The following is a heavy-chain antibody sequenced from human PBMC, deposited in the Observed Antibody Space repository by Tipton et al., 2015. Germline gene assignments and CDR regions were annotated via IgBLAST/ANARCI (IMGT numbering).Heavy chain of an antibody. CDR3: ARVRDYGSEGERGYFHGLDG. V-gene: IGHV4-59*01. J-gene: IGHJ6*02. CDR1: GDSIHRYY. Sequence: TLSLTCSVPGDSIHRYYWSWIRQPPGKGLECIGYIYYTGSTHYNPSLKSRGILSVDTSKRQFFLKLSSVTAADAAVYYCARVRDYGSEGERGYFHGLDGWCQETTVSVSS. D-gene: IGHD3-10*01. CDR2: IYYTGST.